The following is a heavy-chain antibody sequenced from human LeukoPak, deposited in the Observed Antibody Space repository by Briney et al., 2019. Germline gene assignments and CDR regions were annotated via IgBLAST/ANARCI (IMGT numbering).Heavy chain of an antibody. CDR1: GLTFSDYN. Sequence: GGSLRLSCAASGLTFSDYNMNWVRQAPGKRLEWVSSITSRSSYIYYADSVKGRFTISRDNAKNSLFLQMNNLRVEDTAVYYCARSGESSSYLPYDYWGQGTLVTVSS. D-gene: IGHD3-22*01. CDR3: ARSGESSSYLPYDY. V-gene: IGHV3-21*01. CDR2: ITSRSSYI. J-gene: IGHJ4*02.